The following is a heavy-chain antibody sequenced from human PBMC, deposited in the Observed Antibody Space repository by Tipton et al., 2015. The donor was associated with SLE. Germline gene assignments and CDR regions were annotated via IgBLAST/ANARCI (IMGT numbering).Heavy chain of an antibody. CDR3: ARGAAAAFDAFDI. CDR2: VFSSGAT. J-gene: IGHJ3*02. D-gene: IGHD6-13*01. Sequence: TLSLTCNVSGGSIISYYWSWIRQPAGKGLEWVGRVFSSGATPYNPSLKSRVTMSVDTSNNQFSLRLNSVTAADTAIYYCARGAAAAFDAFDIWGRGTAVTVSS. V-gene: IGHV4-4*07. CDR1: GGSIISYY.